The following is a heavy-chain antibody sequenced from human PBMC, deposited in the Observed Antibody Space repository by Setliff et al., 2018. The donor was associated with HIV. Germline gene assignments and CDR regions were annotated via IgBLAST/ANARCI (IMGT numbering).Heavy chain of an antibody. V-gene: IGHV4-34*01. CDR3: ARGAYRFDS. D-gene: IGHD2-2*01. Sequence: SETLSLTCAVYGGSFTAYYWTWIRQPPGKGLEWIGEIHHGGSTYYMPSLKNRVTISVDTSKNQFSLTLRSLTAADTAVYYCARGAYRFDSWGQGNLVTVSS. CDR2: IHHGGST. CDR1: GGSFTAYY. J-gene: IGHJ5*01.